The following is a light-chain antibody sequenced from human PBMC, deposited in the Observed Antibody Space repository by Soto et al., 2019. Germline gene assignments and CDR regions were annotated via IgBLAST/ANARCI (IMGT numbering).Light chain of an antibody. CDR1: SSDVGGYNF. Sequence: QSVLTQPASVSGSPGQSITISCTGASSDVGGYNFVSWYQRHPGKAPTLMIYDVSNRPSGVSNRVSGSKSGNTASLTISGLQAEDEADYYCISYTASSTLVFGGGTKLTVL. V-gene: IGLV2-14*01. CDR2: DVS. J-gene: IGLJ2*01. CDR3: ISYTASSTLV.